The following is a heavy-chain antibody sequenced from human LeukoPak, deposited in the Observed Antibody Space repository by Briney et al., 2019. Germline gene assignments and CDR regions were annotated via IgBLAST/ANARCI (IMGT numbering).Heavy chain of an antibody. CDR2: INPNSGGT. J-gene: IGHJ4*02. CDR3: ARAEQYCSSTSCLDY. CDR1: GYTSTGYY. V-gene: IGHV1-2*02. D-gene: IGHD2-2*01. Sequence: ASVKVSCKASGYTSTGYYMHWVRQAPGQGLEWMGWINPNSGGTNYAQKFQGRVTMTRDTSISTAYMELSRLRSDDTAVYYCARAEQYCSSTSCLDYWGQGTLVTVSS.